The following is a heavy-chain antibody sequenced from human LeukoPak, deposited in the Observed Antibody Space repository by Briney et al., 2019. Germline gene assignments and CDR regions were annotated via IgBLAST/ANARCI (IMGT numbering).Heavy chain of an antibody. CDR3: AKGKLPGD. CDR1: GFTFSNYA. Sequence: PGGSLRLSCAASGFTFSNYAMSWVRQAPGKGLEWVAVISYDGSNKYYADSVKGRFTISRDNSKNTLYLQMNSLRAEDTAVYYCAKGKLPGDWGQGTLVTVSS. V-gene: IGHV3-30*18. CDR2: ISYDGSNK. J-gene: IGHJ4*02. D-gene: IGHD2-15*01.